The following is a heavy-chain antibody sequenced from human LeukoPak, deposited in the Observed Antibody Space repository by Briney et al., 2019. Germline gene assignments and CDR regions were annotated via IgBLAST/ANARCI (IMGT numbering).Heavy chain of an antibody. CDR2: IYHSGST. V-gene: IGHV4-38-2*02. Sequence: PETLSLTCTVSGYSISSGYYWGWIRQPPGKGLEWIGSIYHSGSTYYNPSLKSRVTISVDTSKNQFSLKLSSVTAADTAVYYCAGLTYLITIDYWGQGTLVTVSS. D-gene: IGHD3-22*01. J-gene: IGHJ4*02. CDR1: GYSISSGYY. CDR3: AGLTYLITIDY.